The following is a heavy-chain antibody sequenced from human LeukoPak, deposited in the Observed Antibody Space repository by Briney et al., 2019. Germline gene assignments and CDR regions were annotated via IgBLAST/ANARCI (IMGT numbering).Heavy chain of an antibody. D-gene: IGHD2-8*01. CDR2: INTNTGNP. CDR1: GYTFTSYA. CDR3: ARTDIVLMVYAISAEYFQH. J-gene: IGHJ1*01. Sequence: ASVKVSCKASGYTFTSYAMNWVRQAPEQGLEWMGWINTNTGNPTYAQGFTGRFVFSLDTSVSTAYLQISSLKAEDTAVYYCARTDIVLMVYAISAEYFQHWGQGTLVTVSS. V-gene: IGHV7-4-1*02.